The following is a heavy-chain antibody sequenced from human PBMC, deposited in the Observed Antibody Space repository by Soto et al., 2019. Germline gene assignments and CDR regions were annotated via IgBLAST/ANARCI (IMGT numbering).Heavy chain of an antibody. CDR3: ARFTGWPYYYYGMDV. V-gene: IGHV3-21*01. J-gene: IGHJ6*02. CDR2: ISSSSSYI. Sequence: GGSLRLSCAASGFTFSSYSMNWVRQAPGKGLEWVSSISSSSSYIYYADSVKGRFTISRDNAKNSLYLQMNSLRAEDTAVYYCARFTGWPYYYYGMDVWGQGTTVTVSS. D-gene: IGHD6-19*01. CDR1: GFTFSSYS.